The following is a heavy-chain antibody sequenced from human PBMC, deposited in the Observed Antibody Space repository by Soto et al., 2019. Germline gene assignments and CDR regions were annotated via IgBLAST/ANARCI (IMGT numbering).Heavy chain of an antibody. CDR2: IYYSGET. V-gene: IGHV4-39*01. CDR1: GFSISGTSYY. CDR3: ARHGAF. J-gene: IGHJ1*01. Sequence: QLQLQESGPGLVKPSETLSLPCTVSGFSISGTSYYWGWIRQTPAKGLEWIGTIYYSGETFYNTSLKSRVPISIDPSKNHFSVNLTSVTAADTAIYYCARHGAFWGQGALVTVSS. D-gene: IGHD3-16*01.